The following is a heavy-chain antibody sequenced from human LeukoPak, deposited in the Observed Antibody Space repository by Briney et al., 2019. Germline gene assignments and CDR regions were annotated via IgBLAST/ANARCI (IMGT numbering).Heavy chain of an antibody. CDR2: IYYSGST. CDR1: GGSISSYY. V-gene: IGHV4-59*01. D-gene: IGHD6-25*01. J-gene: IGHJ4*02. Sequence: SETLSLTCTVSGGSISSYYWSWIRQPPGKGLEWIGYIYYSGSTNYNPSLKSRVTISIDTAKNQFSLKLTSVTAADTAVYYCARRGRNSSGWQDYLWGQGTLVTVSS. CDR3: ARRGRNSSGWQDYL.